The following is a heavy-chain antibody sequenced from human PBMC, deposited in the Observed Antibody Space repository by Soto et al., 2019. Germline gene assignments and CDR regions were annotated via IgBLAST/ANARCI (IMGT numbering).Heavy chain of an antibody. D-gene: IGHD5-12*01. J-gene: IGHJ5*02. Sequence: QVQLQESGPGLVKPSQTLSLTCTVSGGSISSVGYYWSWIRQHPGKGLEWIGYIYNSGSTHYNPSLKSRITMSVDTSKNQFSLQLSSVTVADTAVYFCARETVGTIDRWGQGTLVTVSS. CDR2: IYNSGST. V-gene: IGHV4-31*03. CDR3: ARETVGTIDR. CDR1: GGSISSVGYY.